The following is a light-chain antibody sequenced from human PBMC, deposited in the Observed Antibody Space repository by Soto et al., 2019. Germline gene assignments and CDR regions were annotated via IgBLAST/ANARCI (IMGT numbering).Light chain of an antibody. CDR1: RSISTY. V-gene: IGKV1-39*01. CDR2: GAS. Sequence: DIQMTQSPSSLSASVGDRVTITCRASRSISTYLHWYQQKPGKAPKLLIYGASILQSGVPSTFSGSGSGTDFTLTISRLQPEDFATYYCQQTYTTPRTFGQGTKLELK. J-gene: IGKJ2*01. CDR3: QQTYTTPRT.